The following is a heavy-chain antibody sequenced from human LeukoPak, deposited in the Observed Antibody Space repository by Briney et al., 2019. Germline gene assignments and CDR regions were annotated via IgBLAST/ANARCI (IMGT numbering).Heavy chain of an antibody. Sequence: SETLSLTCTVSGGSISSYYWSWIRQPPGKGLEGIGYIYDSGSTNHNPSLKSRVTISVDTSKNQFSLKLSSVTAADTAVYYCARHHQYYYDSSGPGYYFDYWGQGTLVTVSS. CDR2: IYDSGST. CDR1: GGSISSYY. D-gene: IGHD3-22*01. V-gene: IGHV4-59*08. J-gene: IGHJ4*02. CDR3: ARHHQYYYDSSGPGYYFDY.